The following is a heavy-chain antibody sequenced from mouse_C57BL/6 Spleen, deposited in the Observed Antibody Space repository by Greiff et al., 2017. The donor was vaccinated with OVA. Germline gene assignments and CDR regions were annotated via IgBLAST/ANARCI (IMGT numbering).Heavy chain of an antibody. CDR3: ARCDYDLFYAMDY. J-gene: IGHJ4*01. V-gene: IGHV1-81*01. CDR2: IYPRSGNT. D-gene: IGHD2-4*01. Sequence: LQESGAELARPGASVKLSCKASGYTFTSYGISWVKQRTGQGLEWIGEIYPRSGNTYYNEKFKGKATLTADKSSSTAYMELRSLTSEDSAVYFCARCDYDLFYAMDYWGQGTSVTVSS. CDR1: GYTFTSYG.